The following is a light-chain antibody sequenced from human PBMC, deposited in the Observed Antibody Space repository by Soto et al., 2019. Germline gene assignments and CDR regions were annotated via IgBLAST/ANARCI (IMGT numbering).Light chain of an antibody. Sequence: EVVMTQSPATLSVSPGESATLSCRASHGINRNLAWYQHKPGQAPRLVIYAVFTRAAGIPGRFSGGASGTEFTLTINGLQSEDFAVYYCHQYNNWPRTFGQGTKVDI. V-gene: IGKV3-15*01. CDR1: HGINRN. CDR3: HQYNNWPRT. J-gene: IGKJ1*01. CDR2: AVF.